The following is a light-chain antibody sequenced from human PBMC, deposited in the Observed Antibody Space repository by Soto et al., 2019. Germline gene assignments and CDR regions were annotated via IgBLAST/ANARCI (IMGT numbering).Light chain of an antibody. J-gene: IGLJ1*01. Sequence: QSVPTPPASVSGSPGQSITISCTGNSSDVGGYNYVSWYQQHPGKAPKFMIYDVSNRPSGVSNRFSGSKSGNTASLTISGLQAEDEADYYCCSYTTSNTRQIVFGTGTKVTVL. CDR3: CSYTTSNTRQIV. CDR2: DVS. CDR1: SSDVGGYNY. V-gene: IGLV2-14*01.